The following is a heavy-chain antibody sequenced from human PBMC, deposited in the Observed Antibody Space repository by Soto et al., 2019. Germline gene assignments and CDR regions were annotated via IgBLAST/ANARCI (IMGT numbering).Heavy chain of an antibody. Sequence: QVQLQESGPGLVKPSQTLSLTCTVSGGSISSGGYYWSWIRQHPGKGLEWIGYIYYSGSTYYNPSLKSRVTISVDTSKNQFSLKLSSVTAADTAVYYCARTQGMRIAAAGTRTASYYFDYWGQGTLVTVSS. CDR2: IYYSGST. CDR3: ARTQGMRIAAAGTRTASYYFDY. V-gene: IGHV4-31*03. J-gene: IGHJ4*02. CDR1: GGSISSGGYY. D-gene: IGHD6-13*01.